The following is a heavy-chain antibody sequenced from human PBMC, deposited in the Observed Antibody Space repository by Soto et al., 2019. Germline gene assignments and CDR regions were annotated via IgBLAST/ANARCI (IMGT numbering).Heavy chain of an antibody. Sequence: NPSETLSLTCTVSGGSISRSTYYWGWTRQPPGKGLEWIGSIYYSGSTYYRPSLKSRVTISADTSKNQFSLKLSSVTAADTAVYYCARQVPAAIRLGWFDPWGQGTLVTVSS. CDR1: GGSISRSTYY. J-gene: IGHJ5*02. CDR3: ARQVPAAIRLGWFDP. CDR2: IYYSGST. D-gene: IGHD2-2*02. V-gene: IGHV4-39*01.